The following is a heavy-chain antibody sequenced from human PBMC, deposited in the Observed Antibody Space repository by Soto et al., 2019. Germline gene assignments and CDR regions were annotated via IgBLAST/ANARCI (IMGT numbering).Heavy chain of an antibody. CDR1: DGSFSGYY. D-gene: IGHD2-2*01. V-gene: IGHV4-34*01. J-gene: IGHJ6*01. Sequence: SETLSLTCAVYDGSFSGYYWSWIRQPPGKGLEWIGEINHSGSTNYNPSLKSQVTISVDTSKNQFSLKLSSVTAADTAVYYCARGSVVVPAAIWGQGTTVTVSS. CDR3: ARGSVVVPAAI. CDR2: INHSGST.